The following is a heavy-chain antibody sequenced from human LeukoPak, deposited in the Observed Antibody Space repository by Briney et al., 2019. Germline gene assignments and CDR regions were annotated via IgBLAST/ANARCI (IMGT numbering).Heavy chain of an antibody. Sequence: SGTLSLTCTVSGGSISSYYWSWIRQPPGKGLEWIGYIYYSGSTNYNPSLKSRVTISVDTSKNQFSLKLSYVTAADTAVYYCARESSGQWLEIYYYYGMDVWGQGTTVTVSS. J-gene: IGHJ6*02. CDR2: IYYSGST. CDR1: GGSISSYY. V-gene: IGHV4-59*12. CDR3: ARESSGQWLEIYYYYGMDV. D-gene: IGHD6-19*01.